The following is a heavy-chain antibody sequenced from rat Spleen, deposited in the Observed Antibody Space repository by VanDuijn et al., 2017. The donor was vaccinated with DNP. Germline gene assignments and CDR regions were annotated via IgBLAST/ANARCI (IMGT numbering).Heavy chain of an antibody. D-gene: IGHD4-1*01. CDR3: TTGRANEGYFDY. V-gene: IGHV5-31*01. CDR2: ISYDGGST. Sequence: EVQLVESGGGLVQPGRSLKLSCVASGFTFSSYWMFWIRQAPGKGLEWVASISYDGGSTYYRDSVKGRFTISRDNAKSSLYLQMDSLRSEDTATYYCTTGRANEGYFDYWGQGVMVTVSS. J-gene: IGHJ2*01. CDR1: GFTFSSYW.